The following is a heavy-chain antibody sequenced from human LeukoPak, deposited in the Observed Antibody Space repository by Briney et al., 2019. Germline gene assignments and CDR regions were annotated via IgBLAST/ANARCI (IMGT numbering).Heavy chain of an antibody. CDR3: ASRSSIWSGYQDTLYYFDS. D-gene: IGHD3-3*01. V-gene: IGHV4-59*01. CDR1: GGSISSYY. J-gene: IGHJ4*02. CDR2: IYYSGST. Sequence: SETLSLTCTVSGGSISSYYWSSIRQPPGKRLEWIGHIYYSGSTNYNPSLKSRVTISVDTSKNQFSLKLSSVTAADTAVYYCASRSSIWSGYQDTLYYFDSWGQGTLVTVSS.